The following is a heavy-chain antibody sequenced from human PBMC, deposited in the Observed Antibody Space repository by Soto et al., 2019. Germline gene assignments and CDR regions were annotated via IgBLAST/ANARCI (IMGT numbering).Heavy chain of an antibody. CDR3: ARGHSNSITNYYYYGMDV. D-gene: IGHD6-6*01. Sequence: GGSLRLSCAASGFTFSIYGMHWVRQAPGMGLEWVAVIWYDGRNKYYGDSVEGRFTISRDNSKNTLFLQMDSLRAEDTAVYYCARGHSNSITNYYYYGMDVWGQGTTVTVSS. CDR2: IWYDGRNK. J-gene: IGHJ6*02. V-gene: IGHV3-33*01. CDR1: GFTFSIYG.